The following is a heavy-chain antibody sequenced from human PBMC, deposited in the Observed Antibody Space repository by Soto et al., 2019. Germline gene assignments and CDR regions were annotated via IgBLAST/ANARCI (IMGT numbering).Heavy chain of an antibody. J-gene: IGHJ4*02. D-gene: IGHD4-17*01. CDR2: INAGNGNT. CDR1: GYTFTSYA. Sequence: ASVKVSCKASGYTFTSYAMHWVRQTPGQRLEWMGWINAGNGNTKYSQKFQGRVTITRDTSASTAYMELSSLRSEDTAVYYCARDKNDYGDLSFDYWGQGTLVTVSS. CDR3: ARDKNDYGDLSFDY. V-gene: IGHV1-3*01.